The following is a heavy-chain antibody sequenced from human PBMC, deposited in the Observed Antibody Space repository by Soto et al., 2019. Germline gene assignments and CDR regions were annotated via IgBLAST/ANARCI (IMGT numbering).Heavy chain of an antibody. Sequence: PGGSLRLSCAASGFTVSSNYMSWVRQAPGKGLELVAVIYDGGSKYYADSVKGRFTISRDNSKNTLYLQMNSLRAEDTAVYYCAKDRRYFDWLLSNYFDYWGQGTLVTVSS. CDR3: AKDRRYFDWLLSNYFDY. V-gene: IGHV3-66*01. CDR2: IYDGGSK. D-gene: IGHD3-9*01. J-gene: IGHJ4*02. CDR1: GFTVSSNY.